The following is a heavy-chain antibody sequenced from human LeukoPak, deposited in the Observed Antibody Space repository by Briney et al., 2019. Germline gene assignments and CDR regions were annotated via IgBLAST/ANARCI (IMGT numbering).Heavy chain of an antibody. J-gene: IGHJ6*02. CDR2: IYSGGST. Sequence: GGSLRLSCAASGFTVSSNYMSWVRQAPGKGLEWVSVIYSGGSTYYADSVKGRFTISRDNSKNTLYLQMNSLRAEDTAVYYCARAPMDNYYYYYGMDVWGQGTTVTVSS. CDR3: ARAPMDNYYYYYGMDV. CDR1: GFTVSSNY. V-gene: IGHV3-66*01. D-gene: IGHD3-10*01.